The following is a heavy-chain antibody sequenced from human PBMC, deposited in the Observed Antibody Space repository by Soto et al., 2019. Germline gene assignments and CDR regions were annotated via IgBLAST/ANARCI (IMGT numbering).Heavy chain of an antibody. CDR2: IHHTGRT. V-gene: IGHV4-30-2*06. Sequence: QLQLQESGSGLVKPSQTLSLTCAVSGGSINSDGYSWSWIRQSPGKGLQWIGYIHHTGRTYYSPSGSNRVSMSIDRAKNQFSLQLTSVTAADTAVYYCASLTMVRGVIGWFGPWGQGTLVTGST. D-gene: IGHD3-10*01. J-gene: IGHJ5*02. CDR1: GGSINSDGYS. CDR3: ASLTMVRGVIGWFGP.